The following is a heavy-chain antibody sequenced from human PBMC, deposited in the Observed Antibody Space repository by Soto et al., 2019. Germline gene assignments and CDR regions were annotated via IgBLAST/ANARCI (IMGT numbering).Heavy chain of an antibody. Sequence: EVQLVESGGGLIQPGGSPRLSCAVSGFTVSNNYMSWVRQAPGKGLEGVSVIYSGGYTAYGDSVKGRFTISRDNSKNTLYLQLKSRRPGDAAVYSCATTRGGGGYWGQGTLVTVSS. V-gene: IGHV3-53*01. J-gene: IGHJ4*02. CDR1: GFTVSNNY. D-gene: IGHD3-10*01. CDR3: ATTRGGGGY. CDR2: IYSGGYT.